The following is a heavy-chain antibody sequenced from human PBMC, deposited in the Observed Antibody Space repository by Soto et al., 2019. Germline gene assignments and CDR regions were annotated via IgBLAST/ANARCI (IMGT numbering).Heavy chain of an antibody. CDR2: ISGSGGST. Sequence: GGSLRLSCAASGFTFSSYAMSWVRQAPGKGLEWVSAISGSGGSTYYADSVKGRFTISRDNSKNTLYLQMNSLRAEDTAVYYCAGRIWFGELLYFDYWGQGTLVTVSS. D-gene: IGHD3-10*01. V-gene: IGHV3-23*01. CDR1: GFTFSSYA. J-gene: IGHJ4*02. CDR3: AGRIWFGELLYFDY.